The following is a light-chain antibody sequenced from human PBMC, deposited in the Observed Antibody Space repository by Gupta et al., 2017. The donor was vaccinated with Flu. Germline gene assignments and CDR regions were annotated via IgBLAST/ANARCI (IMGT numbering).Light chain of an antibody. J-gene: IGKJ2*01. CDR3: QHRSNWRYT. V-gene: IGKV3-11*01. CDR2: DAS. Sequence: TLSCRASQSVTSYLTWYQQKPGQAPRLLIYDASNRAAGIPARFSGSGPGTDFTLTISSLEPEDFALYYCQHRSNWRYTFGQGTKLEIK. CDR1: QSVTSY.